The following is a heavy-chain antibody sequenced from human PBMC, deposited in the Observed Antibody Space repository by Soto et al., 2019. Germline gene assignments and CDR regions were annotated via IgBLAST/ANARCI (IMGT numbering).Heavy chain of an antibody. D-gene: IGHD5-18*01. Sequence: QVQLVQSGAEVKKPGASVKVSCKASGYTFTSYGICWVRQAHGQGLEWMGWISAYNGNTKYAQKLQGRVTTTTDTSKSTAYMELRSLRSDDTAVYYCARDQAMAQFDYWGQGTLVTVSS. V-gene: IGHV1-18*01. CDR3: ARDQAMAQFDY. J-gene: IGHJ4*02. CDR2: ISAYNGNT. CDR1: GYTFTSYG.